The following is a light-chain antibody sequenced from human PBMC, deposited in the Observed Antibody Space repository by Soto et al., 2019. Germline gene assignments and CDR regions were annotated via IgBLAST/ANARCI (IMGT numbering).Light chain of an antibody. Sequence: EIQMRLSNSPLSAAEGDRVTLTCRPSQSISSWLAWYQQKPGKAPKRLIYAASTLQSGVPSRFSGSGSGTEFTRTMSSLQPEDFATNYCQHYNSYSEAFGQGTKVDIK. J-gene: IGKJ1*01. CDR2: AAS. CDR1: QSISSW. V-gene: IGKV1-5*01. CDR3: QHYNSYSEA.